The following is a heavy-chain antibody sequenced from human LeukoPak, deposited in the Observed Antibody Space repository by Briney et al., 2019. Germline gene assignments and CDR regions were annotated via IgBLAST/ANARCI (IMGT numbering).Heavy chain of an antibody. CDR1: GYTFTNYG. V-gene: IGHV1-18*01. CDR2: ISPNDGET. D-gene: IGHD3-22*01. J-gene: IGHJ4*02. CDR3: ARDAADYYDSSGPGY. Sequence: ASVKVSCEASGYTFTNYGITWVRQAPGQGLEWMGWISPNDGETNYAQKFQGRVTMTTDTSTTTAYMELSSLRSEDTAVYYCARDAADYYDSSGPGYWGQGTLVTVSS.